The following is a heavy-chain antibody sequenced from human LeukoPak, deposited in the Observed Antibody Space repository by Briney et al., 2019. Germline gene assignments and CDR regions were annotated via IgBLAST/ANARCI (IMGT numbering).Heavy chain of an antibody. D-gene: IGHD6-19*01. J-gene: IGHJ3*02. CDR3: AKARGSGFQRGDAFDM. CDR2: ISYDGKDK. Sequence: PGRSLRLSCATSGFTFSNFGMNWVRQAPGKGLQWVASISYDGKDKYYSDSVKGRITISRDNSKSTLYVQMDSLRTEDTAVYYCAKARGSGFQRGDAFDMWGQGTRVTVSS. CDR1: GFTFSNFG. V-gene: IGHV3-30*18.